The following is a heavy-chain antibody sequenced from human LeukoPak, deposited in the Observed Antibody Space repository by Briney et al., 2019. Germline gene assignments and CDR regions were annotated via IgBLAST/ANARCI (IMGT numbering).Heavy chain of an antibody. D-gene: IGHD1-14*01. CDR3: ARTYTGAWFDY. J-gene: IGHJ4*02. CDR2: TNGDGSNT. Sequence: PGRSLRLSCAASGFTFSAFWMHWVRQVPGKGLVWSARTNGDGSNTTYADSVKGRFTISRDNAKNRLYLQMNSLRAEDAAVYFCARTYTGAWFDYWGQGALVTVSS. CDR1: GFTFSAFW. V-gene: IGHV3-74*01.